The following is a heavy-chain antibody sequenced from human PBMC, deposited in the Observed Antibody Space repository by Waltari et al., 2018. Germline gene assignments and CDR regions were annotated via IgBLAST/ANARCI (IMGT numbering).Heavy chain of an antibody. CDR3: AKGRIAVAGTWVWFDP. D-gene: IGHD6-19*01. CDR1: GFTFSSYA. Sequence: EVQLVESGGALVQPGGSLRLSCAAAGFTFSSYAMRWVRPAPGKGLEWVSVISGSGGSTYYADSVQGRFTISRDNSKNMLYLQLNSLRAEDTAVYHCAKGRIAVAGTWVWFDPWGQGTLVTVSS. CDR2: ISGSGGST. V-gene: IGHV3-23*04. J-gene: IGHJ5*02.